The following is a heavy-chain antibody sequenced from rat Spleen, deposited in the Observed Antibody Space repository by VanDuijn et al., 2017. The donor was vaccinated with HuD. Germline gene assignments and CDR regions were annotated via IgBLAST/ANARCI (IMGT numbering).Heavy chain of an antibody. Sequence: QVRLIESGPRLVQPSQTLSVTCTVSGFSLTSFHVSWIRQPPGKGLEWVGSIWRGGTTDYNSTLKSRRSITRDTSKNQVFLQMNSLQTDDTGTYYCARHDYYFDYWGQGVMVTVSS. J-gene: IGHJ2*01. CDR2: IWRGGTT. CDR3: ARHDYYFDY. D-gene: IGHD1-6*01. CDR1: GFSLTSFH. V-gene: IGHV2-61*01.